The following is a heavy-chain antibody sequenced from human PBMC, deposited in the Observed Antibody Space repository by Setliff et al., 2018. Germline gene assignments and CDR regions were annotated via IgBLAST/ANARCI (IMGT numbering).Heavy chain of an antibody. J-gene: IGHJ4*02. CDR1: GYRFTSYW. CDR3: ARSEGRRDGYNW. D-gene: IGHD5-12*01. V-gene: IGHV5-51*01. Sequence: GESLKISCKGSGYRFTSYWIGWVRQMPGKGLEWMGLVFPVDSDTRYSPSFQGQVTISADKSITTAYLHWRSLKASDTAMYYCARSEGRRDGYNWWGQGTLVTVSS. CDR2: VFPVDSDT.